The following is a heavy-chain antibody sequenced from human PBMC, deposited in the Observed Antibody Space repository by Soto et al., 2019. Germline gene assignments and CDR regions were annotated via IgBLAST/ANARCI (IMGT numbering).Heavy chain of an antibody. D-gene: IGHD3-10*01. J-gene: IGHJ6*02. CDR1: GFSLSTSGMC. CDR3: ARINYSAYGIDV. CDR2: IDWDDDK. Sequence: SGPTQVNPTQTLTLTCQFSGFSLSTSGMCVSWIRQPPGKALVWLALIDWDDDKYYSTSLKTRLTISKDTSKNQVVLTMTNMDPVYTATYYCARINYSAYGIDVWGQGTTVTVSS. V-gene: IGHV2-70*01.